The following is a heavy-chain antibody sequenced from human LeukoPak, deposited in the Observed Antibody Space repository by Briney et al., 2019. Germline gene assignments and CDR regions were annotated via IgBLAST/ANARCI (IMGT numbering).Heavy chain of an antibody. J-gene: IGHJ4*02. V-gene: IGHV3-74*01. CDR3: ARSPGAITMPTDYFDY. D-gene: IGHD3-10*01. CDR2: INSDGSST. CDR1: GFTFSSYW. Sequence: PGGSLRLSCAASGFTFSSYWMHWVRQAPGKGLVWVSRINSDGSSTSYADSVKGRFTISRDNAENTLYLQMNSLRAEDTAVYYCARSPGAITMPTDYFDYWGRGTLVTVSS.